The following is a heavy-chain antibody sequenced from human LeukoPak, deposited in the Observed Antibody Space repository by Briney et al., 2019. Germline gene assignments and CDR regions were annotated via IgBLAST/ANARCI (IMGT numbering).Heavy chain of an antibody. V-gene: IGHV3-7*01. CDR3: ARDDYDFWSGYYWDY. Sequence: PGGSLRLSCAASGFTFSSYWMSWVRQAPGEGLEWVANIKQDGSEKYYVDSVKGRFTISRDNAKNSLYLQMNSLRAEDTAVYYCARDDYDFWSGYYWDYWGQGTLVTVSS. D-gene: IGHD3-3*01. CDR1: GFTFSSYW. J-gene: IGHJ4*02. CDR2: IKQDGSEK.